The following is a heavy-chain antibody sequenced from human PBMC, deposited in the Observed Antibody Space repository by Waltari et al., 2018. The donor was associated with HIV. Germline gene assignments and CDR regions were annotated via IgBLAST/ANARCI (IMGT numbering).Heavy chain of an antibody. D-gene: IGHD3-10*01. CDR3: ARGQYGPGSREDY. J-gene: IGHJ4*02. Sequence: QVQLQQWGTGLLKPSETLSLTCAVQGGSSSNYYWRWIGQPPGKGLGWIAEINHSGRTKYNPSLKSRLTISVDTSKTQFSVKLTSVTAADTAVYFCARGQYGPGSREDYCGQGTLVTVAS. V-gene: IGHV4-34*02. CDR1: GGSSSNYY. CDR2: INHSGRT.